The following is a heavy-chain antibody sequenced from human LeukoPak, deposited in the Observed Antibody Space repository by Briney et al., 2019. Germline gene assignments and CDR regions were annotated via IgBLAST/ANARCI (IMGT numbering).Heavy chain of an antibody. Sequence: PSETLSPTCTVSGGSISSGSYYWSWIRQPAGKGLEWIGRIYTSGSTNYNPSLKSRVTISVDTSKNQFSLKLSSVTAADTAVYYCARYFGSGSYPTHAFDIWSQATMVTVSS. V-gene: IGHV4-61*02. CDR1: GGSISSGSYY. J-gene: IGHJ3*02. D-gene: IGHD1-26*01. CDR2: IYTSGST. CDR3: ARYFGSGSYPTHAFDI.